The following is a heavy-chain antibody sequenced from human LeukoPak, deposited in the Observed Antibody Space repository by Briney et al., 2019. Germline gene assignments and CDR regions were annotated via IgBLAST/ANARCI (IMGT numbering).Heavy chain of an antibody. CDR1: GFTFSSYE. D-gene: IGHD5/OR15-5a*01. V-gene: IGHV3-48*03. J-gene: IGHJ4*02. CDR3: ARESTRGISPDY. CDR2: ISSSGTTK. Sequence: GGSLRLSCAASGFTFSSYEMNWVRQAPGQGLEWVSYISSSGTTKYYADSVKGRFTISRDNSKNKLYLQMNSLRAEDTAVYYCARESTRGISPDYWGQGTLVTVSS.